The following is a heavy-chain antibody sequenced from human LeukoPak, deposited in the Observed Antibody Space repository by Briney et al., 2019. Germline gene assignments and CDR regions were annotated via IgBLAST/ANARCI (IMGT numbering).Heavy chain of an antibody. Sequence: GGSLRLSCAASGFTFSDYYMNWIRQAPGKGLEWVSYISNTGSAMYYADSVKGRFTISRDNAKNSQYLQMNSLRAEDTAIYYCASDSSGYFGPWGPGTLVTVSS. D-gene: IGHD3-22*01. CDR2: ISNTGSAM. CDR1: GFTFSDYY. CDR3: ASDSSGYFGP. V-gene: IGHV3-11*01. J-gene: IGHJ5*02.